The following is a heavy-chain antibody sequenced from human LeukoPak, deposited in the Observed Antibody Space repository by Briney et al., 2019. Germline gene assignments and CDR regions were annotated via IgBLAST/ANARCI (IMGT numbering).Heavy chain of an antibody. J-gene: IGHJ4*02. D-gene: IGHD1-26*01. CDR3: ARRPGGFDY. CDR2: ISSSGSTI. Sequence: GGSLRLSCAASGFTFRSYEMNWVRQAPGKGLEWVSYISSSGSTIYYADSVKGRFTISRDNAKNPLYLQMNSLRAEDTAVYYCARRPGGFDYWGQGTLVTVSS. V-gene: IGHV3-48*03. CDR1: GFTFRSYE.